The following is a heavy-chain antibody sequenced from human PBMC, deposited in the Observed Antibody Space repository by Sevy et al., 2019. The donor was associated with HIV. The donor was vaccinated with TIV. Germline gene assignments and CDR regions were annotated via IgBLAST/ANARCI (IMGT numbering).Heavy chain of an antibody. CDR2: NSGRGDST. CDR1: GFPFSSYA. V-gene: IGHV3-23*01. D-gene: IGHD1-26*01. Sequence: GGSLRLSCAACGFPFSSYAMSWVRQAPGKGLEWVSGNSGRGDSTFHADSVKGRFTIPRDKSKNTLYRQMKSLRANDTAVNYCAKVVVGAVTGIQAFDIWGQETMVTVSS. CDR3: AKVVVGAVTGIQAFDI. J-gene: IGHJ3*02.